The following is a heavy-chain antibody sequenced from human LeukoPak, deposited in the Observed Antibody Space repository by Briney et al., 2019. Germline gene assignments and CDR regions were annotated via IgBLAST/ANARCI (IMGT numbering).Heavy chain of an antibody. J-gene: IGHJ2*01. CDR1: GFSFSSYD. Sequence: TGGSLRLPCAASGFSFSSYDMHWVRQATGKGLEWVSSIGAAGDTYFSGSVKGRSTISRENAKNSLYLQMNILRVGDTAVYYCARGISGGLDIWGRGTLVTVSS. V-gene: IGHV3-13*01. CDR3: ARGISGGLDI. CDR2: IGAAGDT. D-gene: IGHD6-25*01.